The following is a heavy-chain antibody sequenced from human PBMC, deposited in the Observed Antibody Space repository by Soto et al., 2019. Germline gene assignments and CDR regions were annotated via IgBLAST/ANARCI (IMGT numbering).Heavy chain of an antibody. Sequence: QVQLVQSGAEVKKPGASVKVSCKAPRYIFTAYFMHWVRQAPGQGLEWMGWINPNTGATHYGLSFQGRVTMTRDTSISTAYMELSSLRSDDTAVYSCASHDPGARFDPGGQGTLVIVSS. CDR1: RYIFTAYF. CDR3: ASHDPGARFDP. V-gene: IGHV1-2*02. J-gene: IGHJ5*02. CDR2: INPNTGAT. D-gene: IGHD1-1*01.